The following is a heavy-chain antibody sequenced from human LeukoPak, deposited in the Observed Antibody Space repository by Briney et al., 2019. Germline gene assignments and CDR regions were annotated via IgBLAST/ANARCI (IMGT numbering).Heavy chain of an antibody. CDR2: ISSTCVSI. J-gene: IGHJ3*01. Sequence: GGSLRLSCAASGFTFSIYTMNWVRQAPGKGLEWVAYISSTCVSIDYADSVKGRFSISRDNAKNSLYLQINSLRAEDTAVYYCARRQLGPRLWDAFDVWGQGIVVTVSS. CDR3: ARRQLGPRLWDAFDV. CDR1: GFTFSIYT. D-gene: IGHD7-27*01. V-gene: IGHV3-48*04.